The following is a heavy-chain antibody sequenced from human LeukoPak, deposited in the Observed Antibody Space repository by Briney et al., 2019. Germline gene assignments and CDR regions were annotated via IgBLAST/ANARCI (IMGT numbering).Heavy chain of an antibody. CDR2: INQDGSEK. CDR1: GFTFSSYW. CDR3: ATYSSSWYDGGTWFDP. J-gene: IGHJ5*02. V-gene: IGHV3-7*01. D-gene: IGHD6-13*01. Sequence: GGSLRLSCAASGFTFSSYWMSWVRQAPGKGLEWVANINQDGSEKYYVDSVKGRFTISRDNAKKSLYLQMNSLRAEDTAVYYCATYSSSWYDGGTWFDPWGQEILVTVSS.